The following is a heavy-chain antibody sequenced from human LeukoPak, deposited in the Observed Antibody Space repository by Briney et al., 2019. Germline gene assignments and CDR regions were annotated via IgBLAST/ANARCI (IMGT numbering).Heavy chain of an antibody. CDR3: AXEXGSXGWXHXXYXXV. CDR1: GGSFSGYY. CDR2: INHSGST. D-gene: IGHD6-19*01. J-gene: IGHJ6*03. Sequence: TXAVYGGSFSGYYWSWIRQPPGKGLEWIGEINHSGSTNYNPSLKSRVTISVDTSKNQFSLKLSSVTAADTAVYYCAXEXGSXGWXHXXYXXVWGKGTTVTVSS. V-gene: IGHV4-34*01.